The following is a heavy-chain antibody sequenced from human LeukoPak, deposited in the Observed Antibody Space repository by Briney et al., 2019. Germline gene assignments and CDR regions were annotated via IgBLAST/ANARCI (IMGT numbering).Heavy chain of an antibody. CDR2: ISKSGDHT. CDR1: ELTFNNYA. V-gene: IGHV3-23*01. J-gene: IGHJ4*02. Sequence: GGSLRLSCAVSELTFNNYAMSWVRQAPGKGLEWVSAISKSGDHTYYAASAKGRFTIYRDNSKNTQYLQMNSLRAEDTAVYYCAKAVVGATTGTKRGADSWGQGTLVTASS. CDR3: AKAVVGATTGTKRGADS. D-gene: IGHD1-26*01.